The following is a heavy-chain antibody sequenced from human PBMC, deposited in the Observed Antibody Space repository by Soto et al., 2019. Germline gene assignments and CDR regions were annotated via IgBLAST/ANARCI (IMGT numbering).Heavy chain of an antibody. Sequence: ASVKVSCKASGYTFTSYYMHWVRQAPGQGLEWMGIINPSGGSTSYAQKFQGRVTMTRDTSTSTVYMELSSLRSEDTAVYYCARDPSPYYDSSGGFDYWGQGTLVTVSS. V-gene: IGHV1-46*01. J-gene: IGHJ4*02. CDR2: INPSGGST. D-gene: IGHD3-22*01. CDR3: ARDPSPYYDSSGGFDY. CDR1: GYTFTSYY.